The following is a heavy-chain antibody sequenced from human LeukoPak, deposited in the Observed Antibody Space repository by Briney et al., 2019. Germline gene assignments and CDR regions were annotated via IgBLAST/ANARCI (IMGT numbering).Heavy chain of an antibody. CDR1: RFTFNSYA. Sequence: GGSLRLSCAASRFTFNSYAMSWVRQAPGKGLEWVSVIGGSNGITFYVGSVKGRFTISRDNSKDTLYLQMNSLRAEDTAVYYCARHENSGWGYFDYWGQGTQVTVSS. V-gene: IGHV3-23*01. CDR3: ARHENSGWGYFDY. J-gene: IGHJ4*02. D-gene: IGHD5-12*01. CDR2: IGGSNGIT.